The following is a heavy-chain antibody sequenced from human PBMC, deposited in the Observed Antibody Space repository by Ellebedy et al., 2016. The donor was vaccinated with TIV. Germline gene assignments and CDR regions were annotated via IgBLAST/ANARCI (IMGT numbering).Heavy chain of an antibody. V-gene: IGHV5-10-1*01. CDR1: GYSFTSYW. CDR3: ARHHHDHVSNDY. Sequence: GESLKISXKGSGYSFTSYWISWVRQMPGKGLEWMGRIDPSDSYTNYSPSFQGHVTISADKSISTAYLQWSSLKASDTAMYYCARHHHDHVSNDYWGQGTLVTVSS. CDR2: IDPSDSYT. J-gene: IGHJ4*02. D-gene: IGHD5/OR15-5a*01.